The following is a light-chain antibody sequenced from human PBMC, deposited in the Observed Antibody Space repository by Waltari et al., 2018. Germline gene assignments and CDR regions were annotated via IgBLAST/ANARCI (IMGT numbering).Light chain of an antibody. Sequence: DIQMTQSPPSLSASVGDRVTITCRASQGISSYLSWYQQKPGKAPNLLIYAASSLQSGVPSRFSGSGSGTDFTLTISSLQPEDFATYYCQQSYSTPWTFGQGTRVEIK. CDR3: QQSYSTPWT. J-gene: IGKJ1*01. CDR1: QGISSY. V-gene: IGKV1-39*01. CDR2: AAS.